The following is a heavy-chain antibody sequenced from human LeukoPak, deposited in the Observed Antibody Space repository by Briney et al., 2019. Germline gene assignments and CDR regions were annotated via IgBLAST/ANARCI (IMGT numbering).Heavy chain of an antibody. CDR2: IYHSGST. Sequence: PSETLSLTCTVSGYSISSGYYWGWIRQPPGKGLEWIGSIYHSGSTYYNPSLKSRVTISVDTSKNQFSLKLSSVTAADTAVYYCARYIYYYYYMDVWGKGTTVTVSS. J-gene: IGHJ6*03. CDR3: ARYIYYYYYMDV. V-gene: IGHV4-38-2*02. CDR1: GYSISSGYY.